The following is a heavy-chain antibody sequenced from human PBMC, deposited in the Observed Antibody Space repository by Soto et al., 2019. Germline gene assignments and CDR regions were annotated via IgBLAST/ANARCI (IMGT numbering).Heavy chain of an antibody. Sequence: GASVKVSCKASGGTFSSYAISWVRQAPGQGLEWMGGIIPIFGTANYAQKFQGRVTITADESTSTAYMELSSLRSEDTAVYYCARESPYYDGSGPVDYWGQGTLVTVSS. D-gene: IGHD3-22*01. CDR1: GGTFSSYA. V-gene: IGHV1-69*13. CDR3: ARESPYYDGSGPVDY. J-gene: IGHJ4*02. CDR2: IIPIFGTA.